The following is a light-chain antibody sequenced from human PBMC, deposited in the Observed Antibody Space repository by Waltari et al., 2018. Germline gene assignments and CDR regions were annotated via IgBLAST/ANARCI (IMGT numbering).Light chain of an antibody. CDR1: QSVNSN. Sequence: EILLTQSQATLSVSPGERATLSCSASQSVNSNLAWYQQKPGQAPRLLIYGASTRATGVPARFSGSGSGTDFTLTISSLQSEDFAVYYCQQYNNWPPGRTFGQGTKVEI. CDR3: QQYNNWPPGRT. CDR2: GAS. V-gene: IGKV3-15*01. J-gene: IGKJ1*01.